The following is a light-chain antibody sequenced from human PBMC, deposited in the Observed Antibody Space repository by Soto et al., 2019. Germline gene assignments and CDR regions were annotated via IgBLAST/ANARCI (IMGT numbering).Light chain of an antibody. Sequence: EIVLTQSPGTLSLSPGERATLSCRASQSFSSNFLAWYQQKPGQAPRLLIYGASNRATGFPDRFSGSGSGTDFTLTITRLEPEDFAVYFCQQYGSSPRTFGQGTKV. CDR1: QSFSSNF. J-gene: IGKJ1*01. CDR3: QQYGSSPRT. V-gene: IGKV3-20*01. CDR2: GAS.